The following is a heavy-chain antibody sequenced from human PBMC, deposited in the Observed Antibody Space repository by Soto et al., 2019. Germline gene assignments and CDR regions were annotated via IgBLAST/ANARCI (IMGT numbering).Heavy chain of an antibody. Sequence: SETLSLTCAVSGGSISSSNWWSWVRQPPGKGLEWIGEIYHSGSTNYNPSLKSRVTISVDKSKNQFSLKLSSVTAADTAVYYCARDLRIAVAGYFDYWGQGTLVTVSS. D-gene: IGHD6-19*01. J-gene: IGHJ4*02. V-gene: IGHV4-4*02. CDR1: GGSISSSNW. CDR2: IYHSGST. CDR3: ARDLRIAVAGYFDY.